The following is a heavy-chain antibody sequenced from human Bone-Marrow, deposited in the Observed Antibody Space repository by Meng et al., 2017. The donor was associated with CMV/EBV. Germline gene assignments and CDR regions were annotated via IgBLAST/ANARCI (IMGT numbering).Heavy chain of an antibody. J-gene: IGHJ4*02. CDR2: IHPHRGDT. D-gene: IGHD3-22*01. V-gene: IGHV1-2*02. CDR3: ARGSYYYDSSGAADY. Sequence: ASVKVSCKASGYTFTGYYMHWVRQAPGQGLEWMGWIHPHRGDTNYAQQFQGRVTLTRDTSINTGYMELTRLTSDDTAVYYCARGSYYYDSSGAADYWGQGTLVTVSS. CDR1: GYTFTGYY.